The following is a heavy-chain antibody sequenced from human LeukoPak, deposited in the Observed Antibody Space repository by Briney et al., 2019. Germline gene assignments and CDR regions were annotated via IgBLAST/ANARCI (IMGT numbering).Heavy chain of an antibody. CDR3: AKVLTGGQDY. V-gene: IGHV3-23*01. CDR1: GFTFNRYA. CDR2: IGGGGENT. J-gene: IGHJ4*02. D-gene: IGHD1-14*01. Sequence: PGGSLRLSCAASGFTFNRYALSWVRQAPGKGLEWVSTIGGGGENTYYADSVKGRFTISRDSSKNTVYLHMKSLRAEGTAVYFRAKVLTGGQDYWGQGTLVTVTS.